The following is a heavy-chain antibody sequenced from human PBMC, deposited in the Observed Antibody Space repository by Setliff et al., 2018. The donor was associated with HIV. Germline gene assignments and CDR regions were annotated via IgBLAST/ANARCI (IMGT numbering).Heavy chain of an antibody. CDR3: ASRLYCTNGVCYTVYAFDI. D-gene: IGHD2-8*01. Sequence: SETLSLTCTVSGYSISSGYYWGWIRQPPGKGLEWIGSIYHSGSTYYNPSLKSRVTISVDTSKNQFSLKLSSVTAADTAVYYCASRLYCTNGVCYTVYAFDIWGQGTMVTVSS. V-gene: IGHV4-38-2*02. J-gene: IGHJ3*02. CDR2: IYHSGST. CDR1: GYSISSGYY.